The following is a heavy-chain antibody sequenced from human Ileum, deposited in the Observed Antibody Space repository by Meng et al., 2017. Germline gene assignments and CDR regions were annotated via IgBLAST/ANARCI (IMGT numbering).Heavy chain of an antibody. D-gene: IGHD4-17*01. V-gene: IGHV3-7*01. CDR2: IKGDGTVK. CDR1: GFTFSSSW. Sequence: GESLKISCAASGFTFSSSWMTWVRQAPGKGLEWVANIKGDGTVKGHVVSVKGRFTISRDNAKNSLYLQMNSLRAEDTAVYYCARDPEYGALDFWGQGTLVTVSS. J-gene: IGHJ4*02. CDR3: ARDPEYGALDF.